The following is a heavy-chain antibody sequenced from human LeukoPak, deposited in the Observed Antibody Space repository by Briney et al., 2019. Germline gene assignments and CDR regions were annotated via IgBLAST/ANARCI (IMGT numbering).Heavy chain of an antibody. D-gene: IGHD6-13*01. CDR3: ARDLYSTTGGFWFDP. CDR2: IYYSGST. CDR1: GGSISSSSYY. Sequence: SETLSLTCTVSGGSISSSSYYWGWIRQPPGKGLEWIGSIYYSGSTYYNPSLKSRVTISVDTSKNRFSLKLSSVTAADTAVYYCARDLYSTTGGFWFDPWGQGTLVTVSS. V-gene: IGHV4-39*07. J-gene: IGHJ5*02.